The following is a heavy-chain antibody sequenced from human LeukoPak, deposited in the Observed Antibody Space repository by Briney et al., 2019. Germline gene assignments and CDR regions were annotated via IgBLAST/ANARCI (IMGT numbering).Heavy chain of an antibody. CDR2: ISSGGGTT. J-gene: IGHJ4*02. Sequence: GGSLRLPCAASGFTFSNYAMNWVRLAPGKGLEWVSVISSGGGTTYYSDSVKGRFIISRDNSKNMLYLQMNSLRVDDTALYYCAKAGIAVPATPEYCGQGTQVTVSS. D-gene: IGHD6-19*01. CDR1: GFTFSNYA. CDR3: AKAGIAVPATPEY. V-gene: IGHV3-23*01.